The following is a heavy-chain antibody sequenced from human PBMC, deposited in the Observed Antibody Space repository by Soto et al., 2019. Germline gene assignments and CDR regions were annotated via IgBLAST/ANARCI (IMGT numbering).Heavy chain of an antibody. V-gene: IGHV3-74*01. CDR3: ARGTLTSNDRLDY. CDR2: IRGDGTRT. D-gene: IGHD3-22*01. J-gene: IGHJ4*02. Sequence: EVQLVESGGALVQPGGSLRLSCAASGFTFSTYWMHWVRQGPGKGLVWVSRIRGDGTRTNYADSVRGRFTVSRYNANNTLYLQINSRTTEAIAVYYCARGTLTSNDRLDYWGQGTLVTVSS. CDR1: GFTFSTYW.